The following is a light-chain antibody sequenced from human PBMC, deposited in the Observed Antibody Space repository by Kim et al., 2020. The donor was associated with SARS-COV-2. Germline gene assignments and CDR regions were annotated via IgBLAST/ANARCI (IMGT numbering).Light chain of an antibody. V-gene: IGLV2-14*03. Sequence: GQPFTIPVTATSSDIGIADHGFCSKQHPGKAPNLMIYDVRKRPSGVSDRFSGSKSGNTASLLISALQAEDEADYYCASYTSTYTWVFGGGTKLTVL. CDR1: SSDIGIADH. J-gene: IGLJ3*02. CDR3: ASYTSTYTWV. CDR2: DVR.